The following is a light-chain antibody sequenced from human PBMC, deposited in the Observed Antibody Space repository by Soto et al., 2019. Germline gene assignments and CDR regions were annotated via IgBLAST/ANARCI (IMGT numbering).Light chain of an antibody. CDR1: QSISSW. Sequence: DIQMTQSPSALSASVGDRVTITCRASQSISSWLAWYQQKPGKAPKLLIYDASSLESRVPSRFSGSGSGTEFTLTISGLRPDDFATYYCQQYNTDSYTFGQGTKLEIK. CDR2: DAS. J-gene: IGKJ2*01. V-gene: IGKV1-5*01. CDR3: QQYNTDSYT.